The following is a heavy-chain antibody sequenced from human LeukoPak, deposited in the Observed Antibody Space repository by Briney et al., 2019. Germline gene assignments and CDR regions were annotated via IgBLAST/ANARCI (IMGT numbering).Heavy chain of an antibody. CDR3: ARDPMRIVGGRVVDNWFDP. D-gene: IGHD1-26*01. J-gene: IGHJ5*02. Sequence: ASVKVSCKASGYTFTSYGISWVRQAPGQGLEWMGWISAYNGNTNYAQKLQGRVTMTTDTSTSTAYMELRSLRSDDTVVYYCARDPMRIVGGRVVDNWFDPWGQGTLVTVSS. V-gene: IGHV1-18*01. CDR1: GYTFTSYG. CDR2: ISAYNGNT.